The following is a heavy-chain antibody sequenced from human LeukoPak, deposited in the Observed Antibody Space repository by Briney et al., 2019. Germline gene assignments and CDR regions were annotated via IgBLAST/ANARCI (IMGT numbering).Heavy chain of an antibody. D-gene: IGHD2-2*01. Sequence: PGGSLRLSCAASGFTFSSYWMSWVRQAPWKGLEWVANIKQDGSEKYYVDSVKGRFTISRDNSKNTLYLQMNSLRSEDTAVYYCARDRPQGRYCSSTSCLTAGAFDIWGQGTMVTVSS. J-gene: IGHJ3*02. CDR3: ARDRPQGRYCSSTSCLTAGAFDI. V-gene: IGHV3-7*03. CDR1: GFTFSSYW. CDR2: IKQDGSEK.